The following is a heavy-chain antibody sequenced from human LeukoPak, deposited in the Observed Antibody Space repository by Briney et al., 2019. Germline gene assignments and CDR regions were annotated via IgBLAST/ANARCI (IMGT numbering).Heavy chain of an antibody. D-gene: IGHD4/OR15-4a*01. CDR1: GFTFSSYA. CDR2: FSGSGGTT. J-gene: IGHJ4*02. CDR3: ARSGLSRFDY. V-gene: IGHV3-23*01. Sequence: GGSLRLSCAVSGFTFSSYAMSWVRQAPVKGLECVSAFSGSGGTTYYADSVKGRFTISRDNSKNTLFLQMDSLRAEDMAVYYCARSGLSRFDYWGQGTLVTVSS.